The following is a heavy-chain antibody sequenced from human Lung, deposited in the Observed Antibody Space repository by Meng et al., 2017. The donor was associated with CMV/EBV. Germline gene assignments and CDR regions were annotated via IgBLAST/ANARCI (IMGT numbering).Heavy chain of an antibody. CDR3: AKAPNRHYYYGLDV. CDR2: IYPGDSET. Sequence: SXXASGFSFTNSWVGWVRQMPGKGLEWMAFIYPGDSETKYSPAFQGQVTISADKSISTAYLQWSSLKASDTAMYYCAKAPNRHYYYGLDVWGQGTTVTVSS. CDR1: GFSFTNSW. V-gene: IGHV5-51*01. J-gene: IGHJ6*02.